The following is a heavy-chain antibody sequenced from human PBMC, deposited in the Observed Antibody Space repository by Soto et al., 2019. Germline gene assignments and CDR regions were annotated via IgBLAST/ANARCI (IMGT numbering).Heavy chain of an antibody. V-gene: IGHV3-66*01. CDR2: IFAGGTT. J-gene: IGHJ4*01. D-gene: IGHD7-27*01. Sequence: EVQLVESGGGLVQPGGSLRLSCAASGFTVSSYYMSWVRQAPGKGLECVSVIFAGGTTYYADSVRGRFTTSRDNTKNTMYLQMNSVRAEDTGVYYGAKDVHNWGFDYWGQGTLVTVSS. CDR1: GFTVSSYY. CDR3: AKDVHNWGFDY.